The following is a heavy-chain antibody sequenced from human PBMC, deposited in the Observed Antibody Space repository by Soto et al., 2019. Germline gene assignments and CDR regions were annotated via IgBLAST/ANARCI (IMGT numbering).Heavy chain of an antibody. D-gene: IGHD6-19*01. CDR2: IYYSGST. V-gene: IGHV4-59*01. CDR1: GGSISSYY. Sequence: ETLSLTCTVSGGSISSYYWSWIRQPPGKGLEWIGYIYYSGSTNYNPSLKSRVTISVDTSKNQFSLKLSSVTAADTAVYYCARDKIRSGLDYWGQGTLVTVSS. CDR3: ARDKIRSGLDY. J-gene: IGHJ4*02.